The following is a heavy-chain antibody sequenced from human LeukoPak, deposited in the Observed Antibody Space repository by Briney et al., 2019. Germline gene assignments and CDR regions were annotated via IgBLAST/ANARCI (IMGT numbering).Heavy chain of an antibody. V-gene: IGHV4-59*01. Sequence: PSETLSLTCTVPGGSISSYYWSWIRQPPGKGLEWIGYIYYSGSTNYNPSLKSRVTISVDTSKNQFSLKLSSVTAADTAVYYCTRTYYDFWSGYFIFDYWGQGTLVTVSS. J-gene: IGHJ4*02. CDR3: TRTYYDFWSGYFIFDY. CDR2: IYYSGST. D-gene: IGHD3-3*01. CDR1: GGSISSYY.